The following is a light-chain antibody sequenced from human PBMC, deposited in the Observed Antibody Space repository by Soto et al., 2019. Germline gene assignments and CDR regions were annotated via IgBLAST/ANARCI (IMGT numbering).Light chain of an antibody. CDR3: GTWDSSLSVVV. Sequence: QSVLTQPPSVSAALGQKVTISCSGSSSNIGNNYVSWYQQLPGTAPKLLIYENNKRPSGIPDRFSGSKSRTSATLGITGLQTGDEADYYCGTWDSSLSVVVFGGGTKLTVL. CDR1: SSNIGNNY. J-gene: IGLJ2*01. CDR2: ENN. V-gene: IGLV1-51*02.